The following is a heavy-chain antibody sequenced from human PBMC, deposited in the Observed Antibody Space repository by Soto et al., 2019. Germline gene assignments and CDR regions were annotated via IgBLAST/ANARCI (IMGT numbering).Heavy chain of an antibody. J-gene: IGHJ4*02. Sequence: EVQLVESGGGLVKPGGSLRLSCAASGFTFSNAWMSWVRQAAGKGLEWVGRIKSRADGGTADHAAPVKGRFAISRDDSKNTLYLQMNSLKTEDTAVYYCATLGGNLRAFDYWGQGTLVTVSS. V-gene: IGHV3-15*01. CDR1: GFTFSNAW. CDR3: ATLGGNLRAFDY. D-gene: IGHD3-16*01. CDR2: IKSRADGGTA.